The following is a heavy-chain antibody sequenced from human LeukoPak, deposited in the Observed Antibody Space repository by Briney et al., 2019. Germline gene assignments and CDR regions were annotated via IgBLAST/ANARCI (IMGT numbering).Heavy chain of an antibody. J-gene: IGHJ6*02. CDR3: ARAEGFGESSHGMDV. D-gene: IGHD3-10*01. CDR1: GFTFSSYA. CDR2: ISGSGGST. Sequence: YPGGSLRLSCAASGFTFSSYAMSWVRQAPGKGLEWVSAISGSGGSTYYADSVKGRFTISRDNSKNTLYLQMNSLRAEDTAVYYCARAEGFGESSHGMDVWGQGTTVTVSS. V-gene: IGHV3-23*01.